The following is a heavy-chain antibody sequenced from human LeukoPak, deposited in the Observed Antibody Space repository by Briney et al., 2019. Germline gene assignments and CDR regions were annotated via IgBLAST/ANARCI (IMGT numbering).Heavy chain of an antibody. Sequence: PSQTLSLTCTVSGGSISSGGYYWSWIRQHPGKGLEWIGYIYYSGSTYYNPSLKSRVTISVDTSKNQFSLKLSSVTAADTAVYYCARHLLGITIFGVVSGGYFDYWGQGTLVTVSS. CDR3: ARHLLGITIFGVVSGGYFDY. CDR1: GGSISSGGYY. CDR2: IYYSGST. J-gene: IGHJ4*02. D-gene: IGHD3-3*01. V-gene: IGHV4-31*03.